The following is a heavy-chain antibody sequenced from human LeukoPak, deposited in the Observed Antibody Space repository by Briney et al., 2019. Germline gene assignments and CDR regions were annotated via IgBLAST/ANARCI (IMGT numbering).Heavy chain of an antibody. CDR1: GYTLTELS. CDR3: ARAPYYFDY. CDR2: FDPEDGET. V-gene: IGHV1-24*01. Sequence: ASVKVSCKVSGYTLTELSMHWVRQAPGKGLEWMGGFDPEDGETIYAQKFQGRVTMTRNTSISTAYMELSSLRSEDTAVYYCARAPYYFDYWGQGTLVTVSS. J-gene: IGHJ4*02.